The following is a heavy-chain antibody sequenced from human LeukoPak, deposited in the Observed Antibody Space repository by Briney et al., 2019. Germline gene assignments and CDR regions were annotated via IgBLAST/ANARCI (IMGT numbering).Heavy chain of an antibody. D-gene: IGHD6-13*01. CDR3: AKAFLQLVHFDY. Sequence: PGGSLRLSCGASGFTFSTFWMTWVRQAPGKGLEWVANINQHGSEKYYADSVKGRFTISRDNSKNTLYLQMNSLRAEDTAVYYCAKAFLQLVHFDYWGQGTLVTVSS. CDR2: INQHGSEK. V-gene: IGHV3-7*02. J-gene: IGHJ4*02. CDR1: GFTFSTFW.